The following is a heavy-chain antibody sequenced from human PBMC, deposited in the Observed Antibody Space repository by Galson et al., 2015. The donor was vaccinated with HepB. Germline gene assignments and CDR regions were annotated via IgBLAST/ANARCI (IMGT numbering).Heavy chain of an antibody. V-gene: IGHV3-21*01. D-gene: IGHD5-18*01. CDR3: ARLGTVMVTTYYFDY. Sequence: SLRLSCAASGFTFSSYSMNWVRQAPGKGLEWVSSISSSSTYIYYADSVKGRFTISRDNAKNSLYLQMNSLRAEDTAVYYCARLGTVMVTTYYFDYWGQGTLVTVSS. CDR1: GFTFSSYS. CDR2: ISSSSTYI. J-gene: IGHJ4*02.